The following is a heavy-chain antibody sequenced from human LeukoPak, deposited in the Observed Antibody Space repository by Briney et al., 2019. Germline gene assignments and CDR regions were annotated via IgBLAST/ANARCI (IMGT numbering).Heavy chain of an antibody. Sequence: ASVKVSCKASGYTFTSYYMHWVRQAPGQGLEWMGIINPSGGSTSYAQKFQGRVTMTRDMSTSTVYMELSSLRSEDTAVYYCARDGRAAAGIPSRPYYYMDVWGKGTTVTVSS. D-gene: IGHD6-13*01. CDR3: ARDGRAAAGIPSRPYYYMDV. CDR2: INPSGGST. V-gene: IGHV1-46*01. J-gene: IGHJ6*03. CDR1: GYTFTSYY.